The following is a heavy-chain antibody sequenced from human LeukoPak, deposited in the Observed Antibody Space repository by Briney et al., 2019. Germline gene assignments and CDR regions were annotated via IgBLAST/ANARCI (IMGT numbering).Heavy chain of an antibody. CDR2: ISYDGSNK. CDR1: GFTFSSYG. J-gene: IGHJ4*02. V-gene: IGHV3-30*18. Sequence: PGGSLRLSCAASGFTFSSYGMHWVRQAPGKGLEWVAVISYDGSNKYYADSVKGRFTISRDNSKNTLYLQMNSLRAEDTAVCYCAKEVGGRNYFDYWGQGTLVTVSS. D-gene: IGHD4-23*01. CDR3: AKEVGGRNYFDY.